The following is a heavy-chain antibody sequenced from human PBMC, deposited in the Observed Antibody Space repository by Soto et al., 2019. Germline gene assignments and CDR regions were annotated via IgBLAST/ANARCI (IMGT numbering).Heavy chain of an antibody. D-gene: IGHD6-6*01. J-gene: IGHJ6*03. CDR1: GFTFSSYG. Sequence: QVQLVESGGGVVQPGRSLRLSCAASGFTFSSYGMHWVRQAPGKGLEWVAVIWYDGSNKYYAESVKGRVTISRDNAKNTLYLQMNSLRAEDTAVYYCARDGAYSSSSYYYYMDVWGKGTTVTVSS. CDR3: ARDGAYSSSSYYYYMDV. CDR2: IWYDGSNK. V-gene: IGHV3-33*01.